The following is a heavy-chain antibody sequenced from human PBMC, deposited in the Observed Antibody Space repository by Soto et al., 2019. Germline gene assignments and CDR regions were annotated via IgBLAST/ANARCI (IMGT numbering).Heavy chain of an antibody. Sequence: GGSLRLSCAASGFTFSDHYMSWIRLAPGKGLEWVSYISTSGSVYYADSVKGRFTVSRDNAKNSLYLQMNSLRAEDTALYYCVRVDDTSRSGYIDHPGPGTLVTVSS. J-gene: IGHJ4*02. D-gene: IGHD2-15*01. CDR1: GFTFSDHY. CDR3: VRVDDTSRSGYIDH. CDR2: ISTSGSV. V-gene: IGHV3-11*01.